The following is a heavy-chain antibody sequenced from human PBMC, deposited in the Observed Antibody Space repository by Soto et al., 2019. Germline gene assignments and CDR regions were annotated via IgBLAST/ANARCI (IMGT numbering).Heavy chain of an antibody. D-gene: IGHD6-13*01. CDR2: IIPIFGTA. CDR3: ARDQRSYSRSWYVRNYYSGMDV. V-gene: IGHV1-69*12. Sequence: QVQLVQSGAEVKTPGSSVKVSCKASGGTFSSYAISWVRQAPGQGLEWMGGIIPIFGTANYAQKFQGRVTITADESTSKAYMELSSLRSEDTAVYYCARDQRSYSRSWYVRNYYSGMDVWGQGSTVSASS. J-gene: IGHJ6*02. CDR1: GGTFSSYA.